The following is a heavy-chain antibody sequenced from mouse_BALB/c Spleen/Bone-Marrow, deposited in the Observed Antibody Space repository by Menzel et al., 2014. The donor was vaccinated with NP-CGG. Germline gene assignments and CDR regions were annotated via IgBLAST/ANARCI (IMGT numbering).Heavy chain of an antibody. D-gene: IGHD6-1*01. V-gene: IGHV1-74*01. Sequence: QVQLQQPGPELVRPGASVKMSCKASDYTFTSYWMHRVKQRPGQGLEWIGMIDPSNSETRLNQKFKDKATLNVDKSSNTAYMHLSSLTSEDSAVYYCARTFQPRRAMDYWGQGSSVTVSS. CDR2: IDPSNSET. CDR1: DYTFTSYW. J-gene: IGHJ4*01. CDR3: ARTFQPRRAMDY.